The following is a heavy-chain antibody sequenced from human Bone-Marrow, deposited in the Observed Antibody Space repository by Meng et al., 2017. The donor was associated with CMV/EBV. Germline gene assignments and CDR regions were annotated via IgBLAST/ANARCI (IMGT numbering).Heavy chain of an antibody. CDR2: ISTHNGNT. V-gene: IGHV1-18*01. D-gene: IGHD3-10*01. CDR1: GYTFISSG. Sequence: ASVKVSCKASGYTFISSGIHWVRQAPGQGLEWVGWISTHNGNTNYAKRFQDRITLTINTSTATAYMELRSLRSDDTAVYYCARGLRENYGSGTFGWFDPWGQGTLVTVSS. CDR3: ARGLRENYGSGTFGWFDP. J-gene: IGHJ5*02.